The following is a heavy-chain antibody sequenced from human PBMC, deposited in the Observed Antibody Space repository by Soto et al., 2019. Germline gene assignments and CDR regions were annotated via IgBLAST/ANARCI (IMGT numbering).Heavy chain of an antibody. CDR1: GGSINSYC. CDR3: AREHHSGSYYCRVDWFDP. J-gene: IGHJ5*02. D-gene: IGHD1-26*01. CDR2: IYYIGNT. V-gene: IGHV4-59*12. Sequence: PSETLPLTCTVSGGSINSYCLSWVRQPPGKALQWIGYIYYIGNTNYNPSLKIRVTILVDTSKNQFSLKLSSVTAADTAVYYCAREHHSGSYYCRVDWFDPWGQGTLVTVSS.